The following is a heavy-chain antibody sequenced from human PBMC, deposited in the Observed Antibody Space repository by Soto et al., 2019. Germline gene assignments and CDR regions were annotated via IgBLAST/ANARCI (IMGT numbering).Heavy chain of an antibody. J-gene: IGHJ3*02. Sequence: PGGSLRLSCAASGLTSTNYVMNCVRHAPLNGVEWVSSISGSGTTTFYADSVKGRFIISRDNSKNTLYLQMNSLRAEDTALYYCAKDRVGGVPDAFDIWGQGTMVTVSS. V-gene: IGHV3-23*01. CDR1: GLTSTNYV. CDR2: ISGSGTTT. D-gene: IGHD2-8*01. CDR3: AKDRVGGVPDAFDI.